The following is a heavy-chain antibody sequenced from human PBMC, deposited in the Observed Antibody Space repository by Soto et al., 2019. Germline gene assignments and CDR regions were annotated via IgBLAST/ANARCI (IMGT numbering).Heavy chain of an antibody. J-gene: IGHJ6*02. V-gene: IGHV1-3*01. CDR3: ARFKGDTAMVDYYYGMDV. CDR2: INAGNGNT. CDR1: GYTFTSYA. Sequence: ASVKVSCKASGYTFTSYAMHWVRQAPGQRLEWMGWINAGNGNTKYSQKFQGRVTITRDTSASTAYMELSSLRSEDTAVYYCARFKGDTAMVDYYYGMDVWGQGTTVTVSS. D-gene: IGHD5-18*01.